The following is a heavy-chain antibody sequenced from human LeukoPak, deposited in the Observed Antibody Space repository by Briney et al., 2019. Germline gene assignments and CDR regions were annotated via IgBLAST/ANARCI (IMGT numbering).Heavy chain of an antibody. J-gene: IGHJ5*02. Sequence: SETLSLTCTVSYYSISSGYCWGWIRPPPGKGLEWIGSIYHSGSTNYNPSLKGRVTISVDTSKNHFSLKVTSMTAADTGIYYCSRSLPGAVGAADLWGQGTLVTVSS. D-gene: IGHD6-13*01. CDR3: SRSLPGAVGAADL. V-gene: IGHV4-38-2*02. CDR2: IYHSGST. CDR1: YYSISSGYC.